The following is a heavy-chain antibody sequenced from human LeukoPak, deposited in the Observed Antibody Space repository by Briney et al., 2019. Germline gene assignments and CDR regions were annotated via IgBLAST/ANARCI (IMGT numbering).Heavy chain of an antibody. CDR1: GFSFSSPG. Sequence: GGSLRLSCTASGFSFSSPGMNWVRQAPGKGLEWVSSINGESTFKVYADSVKGRFTISRDNAKNSLFLQMDSLRAEDTAVYYCAKYQTGTWTSYDSSDIWGQGTLVTVSS. J-gene: IGHJ3*02. CDR3: AKYQTGTWTSYDSSDI. D-gene: IGHD1-7*01. CDR2: INGESTFK. V-gene: IGHV3-21*01.